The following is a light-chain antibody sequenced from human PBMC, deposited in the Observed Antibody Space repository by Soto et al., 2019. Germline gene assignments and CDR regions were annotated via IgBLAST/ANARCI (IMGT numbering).Light chain of an antibody. CDR2: RAS. J-gene: IGKJ1*01. CDR3: LQYHILGA. Sequence: ILMTQSPATVSVSPGESATLSCRASQNIYYNVAWYQHRPGQAPRLLIYRASTRAPGVPARFSGSGSGTEFTLTISGLQPEDFTFYFCLQYHILGAFAKGTRVEI. V-gene: IGKV3-15*01. CDR1: QNIYYN.